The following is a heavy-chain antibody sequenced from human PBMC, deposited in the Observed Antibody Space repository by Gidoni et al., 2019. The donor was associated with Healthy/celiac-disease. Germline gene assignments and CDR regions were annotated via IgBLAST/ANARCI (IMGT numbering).Heavy chain of an antibody. D-gene: IGHD5-12*01. Sequence: QVQLQQCGAGLLKPSETLSLPCAVYGGPFSGYYWSWIRQPPGKGLEWIGEINHSGSTNYNPSLKSRVTISVDTSKNQFSLKLSSVTAADTAVYYCARGRDRVEMATIFDYWGQGTLVTVSS. CDR3: ARGRDRVEMATIFDY. V-gene: IGHV4-34*01. J-gene: IGHJ4*02. CDR2: INHSGST. CDR1: GGPFSGYY.